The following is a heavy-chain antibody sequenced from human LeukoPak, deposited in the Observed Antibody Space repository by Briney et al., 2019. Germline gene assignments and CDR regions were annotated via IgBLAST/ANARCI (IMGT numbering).Heavy chain of an antibody. CDR3: ARSPYDSSPEDSPEYFDY. J-gene: IGHJ4*02. D-gene: IGHD3-22*01. CDR2: INHSGST. Sequence: SETLSLTCAVYGGSFSGYYWSWIRQPPGKGLEWIGEINHSGSTNYNPSLKSRVTISVDTSKNQFSLKLSSVTAADTAVYYCARSPYDSSPEDSPEYFDYWGQGTLVTVSS. V-gene: IGHV4-34*01. CDR1: GGSFSGYY.